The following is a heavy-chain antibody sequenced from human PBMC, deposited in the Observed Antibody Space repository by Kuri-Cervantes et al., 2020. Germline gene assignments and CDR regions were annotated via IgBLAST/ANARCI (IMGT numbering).Heavy chain of an antibody. V-gene: IGHV3-9*01. Sequence: GGSLRLSCAASGFTFSSYDMHWVRQAPGKGLEWVSGISWNSGNIDYADSVKGRFTISRDNAKNSLYLQMNSLRAEDTALYYCAKDRGYYGSGSYYNAAFDIWGQGTMVTVSS. CDR2: ISWNSGNI. CDR3: AKDRGYYGSGSYYNAAFDI. J-gene: IGHJ3*02. CDR1: GFTFSSYD. D-gene: IGHD3-10*01.